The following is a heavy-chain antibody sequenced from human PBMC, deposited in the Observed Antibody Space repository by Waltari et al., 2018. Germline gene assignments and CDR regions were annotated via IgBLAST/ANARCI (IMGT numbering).Heavy chain of an antibody. D-gene: IGHD6-6*01. CDR1: GFTFSSYA. V-gene: IGHV3-23*01. Sequence: EVQLLESGGGLVQPGGSLRLSCAASGFTFSSYAMGWVRPAPGKGLEWVSAISGSGGSTYYADSVKGRFTISRDNSKNTLYLQMSSLRADDTAVYYCAKDQRSSSSRATFDYWGQGTLVTVSS. CDR2: ISGSGGST. CDR3: AKDQRSSSSRATFDY. J-gene: IGHJ4*02.